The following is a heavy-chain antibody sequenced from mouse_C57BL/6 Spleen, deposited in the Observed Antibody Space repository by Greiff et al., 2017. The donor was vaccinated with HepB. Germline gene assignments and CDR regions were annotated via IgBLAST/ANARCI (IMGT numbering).Heavy chain of an antibody. D-gene: IGHD1-1*01. CDR2: IYPSDSET. J-gene: IGHJ2*01. V-gene: IGHV1-61*01. CDR3: ARRITTVVAHYFDY. Sequence: VQLQQSGAELVRPGSSVKLSCKASGYTFTSYWMDWVKQRPGQGLEWIGNIYPSDSETHYNQKFKDKATLTVDKSSSTAYMQLSSLTSEDSAVYYGARRITTVVAHYFDYWGQGTTLTVSS. CDR1: GYTFTSYW.